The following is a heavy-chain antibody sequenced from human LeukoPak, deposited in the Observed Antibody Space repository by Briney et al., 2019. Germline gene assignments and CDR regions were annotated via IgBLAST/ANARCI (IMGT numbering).Heavy chain of an antibody. Sequence: PSETLSLTCTVSGGSISSYYWSWIRQPPGKGLEWIGYIYYSGGTNYNPSLKSRVTISVDTSKNQFSLKLSSVTAADTAVYYCASSSGWYGGNYYYYYYMDVWGRGTTVTVSS. J-gene: IGHJ6*03. V-gene: IGHV4-59*01. CDR2: IYYSGGT. D-gene: IGHD6-19*01. CDR3: ASSSGWYGGNYYYYYYMDV. CDR1: GGSISSYY.